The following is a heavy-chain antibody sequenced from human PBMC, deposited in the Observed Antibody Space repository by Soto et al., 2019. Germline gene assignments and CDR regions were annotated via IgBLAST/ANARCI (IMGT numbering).Heavy chain of an antibody. CDR2: IFPGDSDT. J-gene: IGHJ5*01. V-gene: IGHV5-51*01. D-gene: IGHD3-10*01. CDR3: SRIPYINMVRGVPTNWFDS. CDR1: GYIFAKYW. Sequence: PGESLKISCQASGYIFAKYWIGWVRQTPGEGLQYIGIIFPGDSDTRYSPSFEGQVTISADKSISTAYLQWTRLRASDSGTYYCSRIPYINMVRGVPTNWFDSWGQGSLVTVSS.